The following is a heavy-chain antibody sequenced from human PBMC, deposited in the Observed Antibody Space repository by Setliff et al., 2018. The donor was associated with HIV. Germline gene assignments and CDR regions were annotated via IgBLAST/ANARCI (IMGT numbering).Heavy chain of an antibody. V-gene: IGHV3-33*06. CDR1: GFSFSTST. Sequence: GGSLRLSCAASGFSFSTSTMNWVRQAPGRGLEWVAVIWYDGSNKYYADSVKGRFTISRDNSKNTLYLQMNSLRAEDTAVYYCAKTPSSGWYSLYLDYWGQGTLVTVSS. J-gene: IGHJ4*02. D-gene: IGHD6-19*01. CDR2: IWYDGSNK. CDR3: AKTPSSGWYSLYLDY.